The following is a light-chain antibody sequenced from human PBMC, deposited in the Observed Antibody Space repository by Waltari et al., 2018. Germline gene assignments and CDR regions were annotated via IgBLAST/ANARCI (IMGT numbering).Light chain of an antibody. V-gene: IGKV3-15*01. CDR3: QQYNSWLTWT. J-gene: IGKJ1*01. CDR1: QNIYTN. Sequence: EIMMTQSPATLSVSPGDRATLSCRASQNIYTNLAWYQQKPGQTPRLLIYGASTRPTCIPARFSGSGSGTEFTLTINSLQSEDFVVYYCQQYNSWLTWTFGQGTKVEIK. CDR2: GAS.